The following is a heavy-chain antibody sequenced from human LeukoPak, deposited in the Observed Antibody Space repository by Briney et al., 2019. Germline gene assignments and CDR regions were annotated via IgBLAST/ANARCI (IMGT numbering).Heavy chain of an antibody. J-gene: IGHJ4*02. CDR2: ISGGGAT. D-gene: IGHD7-27*01. V-gene: IGHV3-23*01. Sequence: GGSLRLSCAASGFTFSSYAMTWVRQAPGKGLEWVSGISGGGATDYADSVKGRFTISRDNSQNTLYLQINSLRAEDTAVYYCAKDLNWGGRWGQGTLVTVSS. CDR1: GFTFSSYA. CDR3: AKDLNWGGR.